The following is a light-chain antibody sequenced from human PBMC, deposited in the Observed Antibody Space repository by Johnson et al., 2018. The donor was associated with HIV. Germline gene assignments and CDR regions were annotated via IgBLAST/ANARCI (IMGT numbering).Light chain of an antibody. V-gene: IGLV1-51*01. CDR2: DNN. J-gene: IGLJ1*01. Sequence: QSVLTQPPSVSAAPGQKATISCSGSSSNIGNNYVSWYQQLPGTAPKLLIYDNNKRPSGIPDRFSGPKSGTSATLGITGLQTGDEADYYCVTGVSSRIVPYVFGTGTKVTVL. CDR1: SSNIGNNY. CDR3: VTGVSSRIVPYV.